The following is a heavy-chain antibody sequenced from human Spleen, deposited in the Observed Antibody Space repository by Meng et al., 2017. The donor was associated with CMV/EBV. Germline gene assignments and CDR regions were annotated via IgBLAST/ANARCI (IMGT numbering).Heavy chain of an antibody. CDR1: GFSVSSDY. D-gene: IGHD2-21*01. J-gene: IGHJ4*02. CDR3: ARHMNPEY. Sequence: GESLKISCAASGFSVSSDYMSWVRQAPGKGLEWVSVIYSDGSTDYVDSVKGRFTISRDNSKNTLYLQMDSLRIEDTAVYYCARHMNPEYWGQGTLVTVSS. V-gene: IGHV3-66*02. CDR2: IYSDGST.